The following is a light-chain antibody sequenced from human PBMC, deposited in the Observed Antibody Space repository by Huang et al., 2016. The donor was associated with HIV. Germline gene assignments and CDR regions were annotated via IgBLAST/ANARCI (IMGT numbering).Light chain of an antibody. Sequence: EVVLTQSPATLSVFQGDRVTISCRARQNINNYLAWYQQKPGQAPRLLIYDATNRPPGISDKFSGSGSGAAFTLTINSLETEDFAIYYCQQRSSRLTFGGGT. J-gene: IGKJ4*01. CDR3: QQRSSRLT. CDR1: QNINNY. CDR2: DAT. V-gene: IGKV3-11*01.